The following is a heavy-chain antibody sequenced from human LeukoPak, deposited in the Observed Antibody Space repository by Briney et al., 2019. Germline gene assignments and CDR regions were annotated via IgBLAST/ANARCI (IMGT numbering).Heavy chain of an antibody. Sequence: PGGSLRLSCAASGFTFSSYAMSWVRQAPGKGLGWVSAISGSGGSTYYADSVKGRFTISRDNSKNTLYLQMNSLRAEDTAVYYCAKDPGGYGGYYYMDVWGKGTTVTVSS. D-gene: IGHD1-26*01. J-gene: IGHJ6*03. CDR3: AKDPGGYGGYYYMDV. CDR2: ISGSGGST. CDR1: GFTFSSYA. V-gene: IGHV3-23*01.